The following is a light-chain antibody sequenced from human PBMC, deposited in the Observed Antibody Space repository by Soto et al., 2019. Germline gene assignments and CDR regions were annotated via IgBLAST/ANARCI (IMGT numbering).Light chain of an antibody. J-gene: IGKJ1*01. V-gene: IGKV3-20*01. CDR3: QHYGSSPR. CDR2: GAS. Sequence: EIVLTQSPGTLSLSPGERATLSCRASQSVTTSYLACYQRKPGQAPRLLIYGASSRATGTPTRFSGSGSGTDFTLTISRLEPEDCAVYYCQHYGSSPRFGQGTKVEI. CDR1: QSVTTSY.